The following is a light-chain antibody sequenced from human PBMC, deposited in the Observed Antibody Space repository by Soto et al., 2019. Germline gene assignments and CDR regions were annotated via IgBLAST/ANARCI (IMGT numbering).Light chain of an antibody. V-gene: IGLV2-14*01. Sequence: QSALTQFASVSGSPGQSITISCTGTSIDVGAYNYVSWYQQHPDKAPKLLIYEVGNRPSGVSFRFSGSKSGNTASLTISGLQTEDEADYYCLSHTTRRIYVFGPGTKLTVL. CDR2: EVG. J-gene: IGLJ1*01. CDR3: LSHTTRRIYV. CDR1: SIDVGAYNY.